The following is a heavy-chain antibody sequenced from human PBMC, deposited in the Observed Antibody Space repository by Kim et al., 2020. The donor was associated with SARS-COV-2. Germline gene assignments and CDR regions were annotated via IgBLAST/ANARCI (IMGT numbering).Heavy chain of an antibody. CDR2: ISGDGGST. V-gene: IGHV3-43*02. CDR1: GFTFDDYA. Sequence: GGSLRLSCAASGFTFDDYAMHWVRQAPGKGLEWVSLISGDGGSTYYADSVKGRFTISRDNSKNSLYLQMNSLRTEDTALYYCAKETGYCSGGSCYWDSGSYYYYYGMDVWGQGTTVTVSS. J-gene: IGHJ6*02. D-gene: IGHD2-15*01. CDR3: AKETGYCSGGSCYWDSGSYYYYYGMDV.